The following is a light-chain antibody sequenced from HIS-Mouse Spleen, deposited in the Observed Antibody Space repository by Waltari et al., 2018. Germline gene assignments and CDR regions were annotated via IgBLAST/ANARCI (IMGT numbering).Light chain of an antibody. Sequence: AIRMTQSPSSFSASTGDRVTITCRASQGISSYLAWYQQKPGKAHKLLIYAASTLQSGVPSRFSGSGSGTDFTLTISCLQSEDFATYYCQQYYSYPLTFGPGTKVDIK. J-gene: IGKJ3*01. CDR1: QGISSY. V-gene: IGKV1-8*01. CDR2: AAS. CDR3: QQYYSYPLT.